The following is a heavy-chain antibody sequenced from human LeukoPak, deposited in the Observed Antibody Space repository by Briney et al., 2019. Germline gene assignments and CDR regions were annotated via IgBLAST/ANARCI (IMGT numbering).Heavy chain of an antibody. CDR2: IYTSGST. V-gene: IGHV4-61*05. J-gene: IGHJ4*02. CDR1: GGSISSSSYY. Sequence: SETLSLTCTVSGGSISSSSYYWGWIRQPPGKGLEWIGRIYTSGSTNYNPSLKSRVTMSADTSKNQFSLKLSSVTAADTAVYYCARVFSGYDGDYWGQGTLVTVSS. CDR3: ARVFSGYDGDY. D-gene: IGHD5-12*01.